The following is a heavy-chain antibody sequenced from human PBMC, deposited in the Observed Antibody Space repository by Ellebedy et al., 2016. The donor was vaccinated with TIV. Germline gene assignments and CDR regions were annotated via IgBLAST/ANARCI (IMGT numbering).Heavy chain of an antibody. CDR1: GFIFSSYS. Sequence: PGGSLRLSCAASGFIFSSYSMNWVRQAPGKGLEWVSSISGSGTYIDYADSVKGRFTISRDNAKNSRYLQMNSLRAEDTAVYYCVRYTTGLDYWGQGTLVSVSS. J-gene: IGHJ4*02. V-gene: IGHV3-21*01. CDR3: VRYTTGLDY. CDR2: ISGSGTYI. D-gene: IGHD4-17*01.